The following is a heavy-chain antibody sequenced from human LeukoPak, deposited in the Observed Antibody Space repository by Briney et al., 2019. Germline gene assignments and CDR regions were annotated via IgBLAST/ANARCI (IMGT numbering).Heavy chain of an antibody. Sequence: PSETLSLTCTVSGGSISSYYWSWIRQPAGKGLEWIGRIYSSGSTNYNPSLKSQVTMSVATSKNQFSLKLSSVTAADTAVYYCARESVDTISRSSSFQYYAMDVWGQGTTVTVSS. CDR3: ARESVDTISRSSSFQYYAMDV. CDR2: IYSSGST. D-gene: IGHD5-12*01. CDR1: GGSISSYY. V-gene: IGHV4-4*07. J-gene: IGHJ6*02.